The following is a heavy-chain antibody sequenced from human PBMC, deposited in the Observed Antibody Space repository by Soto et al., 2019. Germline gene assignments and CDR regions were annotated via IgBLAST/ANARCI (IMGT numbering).Heavy chain of an antibody. CDR2: SSNSGTFS. Sequence: LSLSCEGSGFTFSDYYISWIRQAPGKGLEWISYSSNSGTFSRYADSVKGRFSISRDNTKNLLYLQMNSLRAEDTAVYYCARSGDKYNSLDYWGQGTPVTVSS. D-gene: IGHD2-21*02. J-gene: IGHJ4*02. CDR1: GFTFSDYY. CDR3: ARSGDKYNSLDY. V-gene: IGHV3-11*06.